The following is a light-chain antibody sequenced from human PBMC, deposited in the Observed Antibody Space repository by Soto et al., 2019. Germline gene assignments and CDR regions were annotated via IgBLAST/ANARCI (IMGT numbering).Light chain of an antibody. Sequence: SVLTQPASVSGSPGQSITLFFTGNSNVLGTYNLVPWYQQHPGKAPKLIIFEGFKRPLGVSNRYSVFKSGNTASLGMSGLQAEDEAEYYCSSYAGSTTYVFGTGSKGSVL. CDR1: SNVLGTYNL. CDR3: SSYAGSTTYV. V-gene: IGLV2-23*01. CDR2: EGF. J-gene: IGLJ1*01.